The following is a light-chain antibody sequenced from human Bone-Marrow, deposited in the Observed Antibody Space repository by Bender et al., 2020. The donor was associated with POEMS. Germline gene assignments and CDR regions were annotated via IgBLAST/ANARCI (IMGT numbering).Light chain of an antibody. V-gene: IGLV2-11*01. CDR3: TSYRSGTIVFV. CDR2: DVS. Sequence: QSALTQPRSVSGSPGQSVTISCTGTSSDVGGYNYVSWYQQHPGTAPKLMIYDVSDRPSGISHRFSGSKSDNTASLTISDLQSEDEADYYCTSYRSGTIVFVFGGGTKVTVL. CDR1: SSDVGGYNY. J-gene: IGLJ1*01.